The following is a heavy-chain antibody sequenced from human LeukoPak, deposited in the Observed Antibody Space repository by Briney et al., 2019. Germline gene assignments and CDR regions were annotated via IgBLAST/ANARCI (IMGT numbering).Heavy chain of an antibody. CDR3: AKDQLAYYYDISGCYRGPFDY. Sequence: PGGSLRLSCAASVFTFSRYSMNWGRQAPGKGLEWVSSISSSSSYIYYADSVKGRFTISRDNAKNSLYLQVNSLRAEDTAVYYYAKDQLAYYYDISGCYRGPFDYWGQGTLVTVSS. D-gene: IGHD3-22*01. CDR1: VFTFSRYS. V-gene: IGHV3-21*01. J-gene: IGHJ4*02. CDR2: ISSSSSYI.